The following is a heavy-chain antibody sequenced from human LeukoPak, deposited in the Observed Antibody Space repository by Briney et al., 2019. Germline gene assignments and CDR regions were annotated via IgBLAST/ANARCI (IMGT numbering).Heavy chain of an antibody. CDR2: ISDTSSAI. V-gene: IGHV3-48*04. CDR1: GFTFSNHS. D-gene: IGHD3-10*01. Sequence: GGSLRLSCAASGFTFSNHSMNWVRQAPGKGLEWVSYISDTSSAIYYADSVKGRFTISRDNAKNSLYLQMNSLRAEDTAVYYCAPHWGGSGSSPFDYWGQGTLVTVSS. J-gene: IGHJ4*02. CDR3: APHWGGSGSSPFDY.